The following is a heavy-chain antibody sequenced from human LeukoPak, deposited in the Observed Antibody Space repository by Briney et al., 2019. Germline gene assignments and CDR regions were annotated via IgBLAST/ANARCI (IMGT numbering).Heavy chain of an antibody. Sequence: SETLSLTCTVSGGSVSSYYWSWIRQPAGKGLEWIGRIYTSGSTNYNPSLKSRVTMSVDTSKNQFSLKLSSVTAADTALYYCARVMSGYSYGYPDFWGQGTLVTVSS. CDR3: ARVMSGYSYGYPDF. D-gene: IGHD5-18*01. V-gene: IGHV4-4*07. CDR2: IYTSGST. CDR1: GGSVSSYY. J-gene: IGHJ4*02.